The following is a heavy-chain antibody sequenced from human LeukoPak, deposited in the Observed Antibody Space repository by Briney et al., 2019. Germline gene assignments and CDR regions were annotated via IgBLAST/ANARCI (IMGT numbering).Heavy chain of an antibody. V-gene: IGHV4-59*01. J-gene: IGHJ4*02. CDR3: ARAGSYRGYFDY. CDR1: GGSLSSYY. D-gene: IGHD1-26*01. Sequence: SETLSLTCTVSGGSLSSYYWSWIRQPPGKGLEWIGYIYYTGSTNNTSLKSRVTISLDTSKNQFSLKLSSVTAADTAVYYCARAGSYRGYFDYWGQGTLVTVSS. CDR2: IYYTGST.